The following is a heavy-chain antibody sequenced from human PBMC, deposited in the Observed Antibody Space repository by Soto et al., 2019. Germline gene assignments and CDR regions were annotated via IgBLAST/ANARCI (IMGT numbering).Heavy chain of an antibody. CDR1: GGSISSSSYY. Sequence: SETLSLTCTVSGGSISSSSYYWGWIRQPPGKGLEWIGSIYYSGSTYYNPSLKSQVTISVDTSKNQFSLKPSSVTAADTAVYYCARDGGSSGNWFDPWGQGTLVTVSS. J-gene: IGHJ5*02. CDR3: ARDGGSSGNWFDP. V-gene: IGHV4-39*02. D-gene: IGHD6-13*01. CDR2: IYYSGST.